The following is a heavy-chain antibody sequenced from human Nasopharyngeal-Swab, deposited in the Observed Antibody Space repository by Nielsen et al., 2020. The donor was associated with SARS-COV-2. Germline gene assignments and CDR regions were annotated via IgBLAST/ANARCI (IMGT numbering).Heavy chain of an antibody. CDR3: ARSYSGRSCTLCYFDY. CDR2: IYHSGST. D-gene: IGHD1-26*01. V-gene: IGHV4-30-2*01. Sequence: WIRQPPGKGLEWIGYIYHSGSTYYNPSLKSRVTISVDRSKNQFSLKLSSVTAADTAVYYCARSYSGRSCTLCYFDYWGQGTLVTVSS. J-gene: IGHJ4*02.